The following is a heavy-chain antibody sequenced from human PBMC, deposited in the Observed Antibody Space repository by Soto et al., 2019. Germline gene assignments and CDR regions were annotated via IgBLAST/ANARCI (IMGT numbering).Heavy chain of an antibody. J-gene: IGHJ4*02. V-gene: IGHV3-48*01. CDR3: ARGGLTYYDFWTGYPDFDY. D-gene: IGHD3-3*01. CDR1: GFTFSIHS. CDR2: IMPGSSHI. Sequence: GGSLRLSCAASGFTFSIHSMNWVRQAPGKGLEWVSYIMPGSSHIYYADSVNGRFTISRDNAKNSLYLQMNSLRAEDTAVYYCARGGLTYYDFWTGYPDFDYWGQRTPVTVSS.